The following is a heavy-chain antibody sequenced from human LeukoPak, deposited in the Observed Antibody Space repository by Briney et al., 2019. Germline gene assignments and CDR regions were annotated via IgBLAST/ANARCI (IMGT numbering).Heavy chain of an antibody. Sequence: PSETLSLTCTVSGGSISSSSYYWGWIRQPPGKGLEWIGSIYYSGSTYYNPSLKSRVTISVDTSKNQFSLKLSSVTAADTAVYYCARRNMITFGGVIVWGQGTLVTVSS. CDR3: ARRNMITFGGVIV. CDR1: GGSISSSSYY. D-gene: IGHD3-16*01. V-gene: IGHV4-39*01. J-gene: IGHJ4*02. CDR2: IYYSGST.